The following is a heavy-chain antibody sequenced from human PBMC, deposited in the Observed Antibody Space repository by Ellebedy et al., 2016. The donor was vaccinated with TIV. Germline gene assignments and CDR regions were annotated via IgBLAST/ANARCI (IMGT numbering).Heavy chain of an antibody. CDR3: AKVTSVAGPLDYYYYGMDV. Sequence: GGSLRLXXAASGFTFSSYAMSWVRQAPGKGLEWVSSISSSNSYIYYADSVKGRFTISRDNAKNSLYLQMNSLRAEDTAVYYCAKVTSVAGPLDYYYYGMDVWGQGTTVTVSS. D-gene: IGHD6-19*01. V-gene: IGHV3-21*04. J-gene: IGHJ6*02. CDR1: GFTFSSYA. CDR2: ISSSNSYI.